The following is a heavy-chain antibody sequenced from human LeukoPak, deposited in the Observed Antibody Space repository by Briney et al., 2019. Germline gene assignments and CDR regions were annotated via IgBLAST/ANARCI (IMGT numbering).Heavy chain of an antibody. CDR2: IGISGDT. J-gene: IGHJ4*02. CDR1: GFTLRSYD. D-gene: IGHD6-19*01. V-gene: IGHV3-13*01. CDR3: ARGGIPVSGIDEIDY. Sequence: PGGSLRLSCAASGFTLRSYDMHWVRQVTGKGLEWVSAIGISGDTYYPNSVKGRFTISRENAKSSLYLQMNSLTAEDTAVYYCARGGIPVSGIDEIDYWGQGTLVTVSS.